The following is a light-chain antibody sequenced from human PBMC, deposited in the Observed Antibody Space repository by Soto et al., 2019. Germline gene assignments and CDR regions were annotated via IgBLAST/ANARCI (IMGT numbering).Light chain of an antibody. CDR1: QSVPRSY. V-gene: IGKV3-20*01. J-gene: IGKJ5*01. CDR2: GTS. Sequence: EIVLTQSPGTLSLSPWERGTLSCTASQSVPRSYLAWYQQKPGQAPRLLIYGTSSRATGIPDRFSGSGSGTAFTLTISRLEPEAFAVFYCQQYGSSITFGQGTRLEIK. CDR3: QQYGSSIT.